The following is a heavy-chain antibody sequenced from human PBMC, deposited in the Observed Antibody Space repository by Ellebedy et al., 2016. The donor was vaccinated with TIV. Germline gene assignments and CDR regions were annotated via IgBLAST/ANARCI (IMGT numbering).Heavy chain of an antibody. CDR3: ATTRTGHYGMDV. CDR1: GGSISSSSYY. CDR2: IYYSGST. D-gene: IGHD1/OR15-1a*01. Sequence: SETLSLXXTVSGGSISSSSYYWGWFRQPPGKGLEWIGSIYYSGSTYYNPSLKSRVTISVDTSKNQFSLNLSSVTAADTAVYYCATTRTGHYGMDVWGQGTTVTVSS. V-gene: IGHV4-39*01. J-gene: IGHJ6*02.